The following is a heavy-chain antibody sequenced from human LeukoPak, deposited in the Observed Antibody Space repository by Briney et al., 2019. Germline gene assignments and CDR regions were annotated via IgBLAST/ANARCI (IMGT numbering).Heavy chain of an antibody. Sequence: GRSLRLSCAASGFTFSQYDMHWVRQAPGKGLEWVAVISTDVSHKYYADSVKGRFTISRDNSKNTLYLQMNSLRAEDTAIYYCASSRVPAASDPPFDYWGQGTLVTVSS. CDR2: ISTDVSHK. J-gene: IGHJ4*02. CDR3: ASSRVPAASDPPFDY. V-gene: IGHV3-30*03. D-gene: IGHD2-2*01. CDR1: GFTFSQYD.